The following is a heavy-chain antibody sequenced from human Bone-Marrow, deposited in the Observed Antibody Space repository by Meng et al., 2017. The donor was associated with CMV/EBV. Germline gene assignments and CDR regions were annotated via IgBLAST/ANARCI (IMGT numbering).Heavy chain of an antibody. CDR3: ARMMVVGGRTFFDN. J-gene: IGHJ4*02. V-gene: IGHV1-2*02. Sequence: ASVKVSCKASGYSFSSYGISWVRQAPGQGLEWMGGVNPSSGDTNSAENFQGRITMTRDTSINTAFMELSRLTSDDTAMYYCARMMVVGGRTFFDNWGQGTLVTVSS. CDR1: GYSFSSYG. CDR2: VNPSSGDT. D-gene: IGHD3-22*01.